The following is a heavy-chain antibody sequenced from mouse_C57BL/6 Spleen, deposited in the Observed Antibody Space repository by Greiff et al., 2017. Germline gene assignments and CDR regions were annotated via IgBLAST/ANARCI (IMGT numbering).Heavy chain of an antibody. CDR1: GYTFTSYW. CDR2: IDPSDSYT. D-gene: IGHD1-1*01. V-gene: IGHV1-59*01. Sequence: QVQLQQPGAELVRPGTSVKLSCKASGYTFTSYWMHWVKQRPGQGLEWIGVIDPSDSYTNYNQKFKGKATLTVDTSSSTAYMQLSSLTSEDSAVXYCARSCTTVVATEAIDYWGQGTSVTVSS. CDR3: ARSCTTVVATEAIDY. J-gene: IGHJ4*01.